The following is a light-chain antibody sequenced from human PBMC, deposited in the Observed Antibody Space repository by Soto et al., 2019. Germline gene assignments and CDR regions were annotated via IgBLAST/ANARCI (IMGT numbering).Light chain of an antibody. J-gene: IGKJ3*01. CDR2: GAS. Sequence: EIVLTQSPGTLSLSPGERATLSCRASQSVSSSYLAWYQQKPVQAPRLLIYGASSRTTGIPDSFSGSGSGTDFTLTISRLEPEDVAVYYCQQYGSSPFTFGPRTKVDIK. CDR3: QQYGSSPFT. V-gene: IGKV3-20*01. CDR1: QSVSSSY.